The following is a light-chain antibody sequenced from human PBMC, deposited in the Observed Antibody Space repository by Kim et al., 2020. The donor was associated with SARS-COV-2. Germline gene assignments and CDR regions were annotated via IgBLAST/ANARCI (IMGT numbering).Light chain of an antibody. CDR1: VSNIESNT. CDR2: SNT. V-gene: IGLV1-44*01. J-gene: IGLJ2*01. CDR3: AACDDSLSGSVV. Sequence: QTVTISVSGSVSNIESNTVNWYQQVPGTAPKLLIYSNTQRTSGVPDRFSGSQSGTSASLAISGLQSEDEADYYCAACDDSLSGSVVFGGGTQLTVL.